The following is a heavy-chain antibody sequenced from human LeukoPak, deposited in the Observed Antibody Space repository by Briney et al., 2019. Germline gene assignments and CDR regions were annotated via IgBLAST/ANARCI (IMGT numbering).Heavy chain of an antibody. V-gene: IGHV3-48*04. J-gene: IGHJ5*02. CDR1: GFSFTNFA. D-gene: IGHD4-17*01. CDR2: ISGSGGTK. Sequence: GGSLRLSCATSGFSFTNFAMNWVRQAPGKGLEWVSFISGSGGTKLYADSVKGRFTISRDNAKNSLYLQMNSLRAEDTAVYYCAREIKTTSDWFDPWGQGTLVTVSS. CDR3: AREIKTTSDWFDP.